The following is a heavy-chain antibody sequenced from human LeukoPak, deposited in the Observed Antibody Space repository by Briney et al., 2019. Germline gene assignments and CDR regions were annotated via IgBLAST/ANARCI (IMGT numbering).Heavy chain of an antibody. Sequence: GGSLRLSCAASGFTVSSNYMSWVRQAPGKGLEWVSAISGSGGSTYYADSVKGRFTISRDNSKNTLYLQMNSLRAEDTAVYYCAKDPKYYYDSSGYGPFDYWGQGTLVTVSS. CDR2: ISGSGGST. V-gene: IGHV3-23*01. D-gene: IGHD3-22*01. J-gene: IGHJ4*02. CDR1: GFTVSSNY. CDR3: AKDPKYYYDSSGYGPFDY.